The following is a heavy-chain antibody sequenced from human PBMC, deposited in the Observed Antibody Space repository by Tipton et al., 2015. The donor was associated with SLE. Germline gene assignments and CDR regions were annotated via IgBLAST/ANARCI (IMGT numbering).Heavy chain of an antibody. CDR2: IFHSENT. CDR1: GGSISSGDYT. J-gene: IGHJ4*02. Sequence: TLSLTCAVSGGSISSGDYTWSWIRQPPGKGLEWIGYIFHSENTFYSPSLKSRVTVSLDTSKKQVSLMVRSVTAADTAVYYCARHDGDYFFDYWGQGTLVTVSS. D-gene: IGHD4-17*01. CDR3: ARHDGDYFFDY. V-gene: IGHV4-30-2*01.